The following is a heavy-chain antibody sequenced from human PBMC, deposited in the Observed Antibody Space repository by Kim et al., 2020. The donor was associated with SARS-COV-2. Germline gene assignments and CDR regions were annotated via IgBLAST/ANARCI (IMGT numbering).Heavy chain of an antibody. V-gene: IGHV4-4*07. J-gene: IGHJ5*02. Sequence: NPSLTGRVTMSVDTSKNQFSLKLSSVTAADTAVYYCARNVDTAFYNWFDPWGQGTLVTVSS. D-gene: IGHD5-18*01. CDR3: ARNVDTAFYNWFDP.